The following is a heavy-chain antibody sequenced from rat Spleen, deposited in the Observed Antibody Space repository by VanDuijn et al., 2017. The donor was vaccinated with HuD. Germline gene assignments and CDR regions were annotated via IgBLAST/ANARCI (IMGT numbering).Heavy chain of an antibody. J-gene: IGHJ4*01. CDR1: GFTLSNYG. V-gene: IGHV5-19*01. CDR3: TRAEGDA. D-gene: IGHD1-11*01. Sequence: EVQLVESGGGLVQPGRSLKLSCAASGFTLSNYGMHWLRQAPTKGLEWVASISYDGGSTYYRDSVKGRFTISRDNAKSTLYLQMDSLRSEDTATYYCTRAEGDAWGQGASVTVSS. CDR2: ISYDGGST.